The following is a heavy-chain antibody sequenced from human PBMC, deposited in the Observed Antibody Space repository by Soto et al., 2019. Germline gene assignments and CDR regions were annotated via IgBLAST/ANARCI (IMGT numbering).Heavy chain of an antibody. Sequence: QLQLQESGSGLVKPSQTLSLTCAVSGGSISSGGYSWSWIRQPPGKGLEWIGYIYHSGSTYYNPSRNSRVTISVDRSKNQFSLKLSSVTAADTAVYYCARENNVLPGGYFDYWGQGTLVTVSS. CDR1: GGSISSGGYS. D-gene: IGHD3-10*01. CDR3: ARENNVLPGGYFDY. V-gene: IGHV4-30-2*01. J-gene: IGHJ4*02. CDR2: IYHSGST.